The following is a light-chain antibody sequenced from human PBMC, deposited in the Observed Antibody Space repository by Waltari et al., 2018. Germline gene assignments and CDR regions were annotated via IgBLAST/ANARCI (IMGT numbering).Light chain of an antibody. Sequence: IVLTQSPATLSLSPGDTATLSCRASHSVASYLAWYQQKPGQPPRLLIYDASNRATGGPARFRGSGSGTDFTLTNSSLEAEDFAVYYCPQRNNRTPHTFGQGARLEIK. CDR3: PQRNNRTPHT. CDR2: DAS. CDR1: HSVASY. J-gene: IGKJ2*01. V-gene: IGKV3-11*01.